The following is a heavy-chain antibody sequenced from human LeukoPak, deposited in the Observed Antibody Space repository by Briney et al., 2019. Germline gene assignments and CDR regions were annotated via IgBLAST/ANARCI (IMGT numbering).Heavy chain of an antibody. CDR2: INTDGTST. Sequence: GGSLRLSCAAYGFTFSNYWMHWVRQAPGKGLVWVSRINTDGTSTSYADSVKGRFTISRDNAKNTLYLQMNSLRAEDTAVYYCARRSPAIGSGYPSGFDPWGQGTLVTVSS. CDR1: GFTFSNYW. D-gene: IGHD3-22*01. V-gene: IGHV3-74*01. J-gene: IGHJ5*02. CDR3: ARRSPAIGSGYPSGFDP.